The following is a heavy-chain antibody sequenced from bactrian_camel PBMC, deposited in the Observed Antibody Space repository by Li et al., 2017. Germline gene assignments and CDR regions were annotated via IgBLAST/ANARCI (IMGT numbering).Heavy chain of an antibody. CDR1: SNYW. J-gene: IGHJ4*01. CDR3: ARDGGSWSLPY. Sequence: QLVESGGGLVQPGGSLRLSCTAHSNYWMYWVRQAPGKGLEWVASINSGGDSTYYPDTLLGRFTISRDNAKNTVYLQMNSLKPEDTAVYHCARDGGSWSLPYWGQGTQVTVS. D-gene: IGHD6*01. CDR2: INSGGDST. V-gene: IGHV3S25*01.